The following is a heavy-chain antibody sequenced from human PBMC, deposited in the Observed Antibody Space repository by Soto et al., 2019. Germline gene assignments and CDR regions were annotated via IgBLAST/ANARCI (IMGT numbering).Heavy chain of an antibody. CDR2: TYYRSKWYN. D-gene: IGHD6-19*01. CDR1: GDSVSSNSAA. V-gene: IGHV6-1*01. Sequence: SQTLSLNCAISGDSVSSNSAAWNWIRQSPSRGLECVGRTYYRSKWYNDYAVSVKSRITINPDTYKNKFSLQLNSVTPEDTAVYYCASGGIAVAGTLEGWFHXWGQGTMVTVSX. CDR3: ASGGIAVAGTLEGWFHX. J-gene: IGHJ5*02.